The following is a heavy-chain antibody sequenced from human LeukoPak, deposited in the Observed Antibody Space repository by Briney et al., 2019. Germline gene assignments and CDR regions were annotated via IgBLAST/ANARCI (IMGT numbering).Heavy chain of an antibody. CDR1: GYSFTSYW. Sequence: GESLKISCQGSGYSFTSYWIGWVRQMPGKGLEWMGIIYPGDSDTRYSPSFQGQVTISADKSISTAYLQWSSLKASDTAMYYCARQDYYDSSGYLLTFDIWGQGTMVTVSS. J-gene: IGHJ3*02. CDR3: ARQDYYDSSGYLLTFDI. V-gene: IGHV5-51*01. D-gene: IGHD3-22*01. CDR2: IYPGDSDT.